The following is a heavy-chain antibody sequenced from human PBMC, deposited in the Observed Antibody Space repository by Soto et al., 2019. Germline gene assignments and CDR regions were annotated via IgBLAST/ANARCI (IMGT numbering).Heavy chain of an antibody. J-gene: IGHJ4*02. CDR3: ARYSSGYDY. CDR1: RYTITCYY. D-gene: IGHD6-25*01. V-gene: IGHV1-2*04. CDR2: INPNSGGT. Sequence: KDSRYTITCYYLRLVRQAPGQGLEWMGWINPNSGGTNYAQKFQGWVTMTRDTSISTAYMELSRLRSDDKAVYYSARYSSGYDYWVQGTLVTVSS.